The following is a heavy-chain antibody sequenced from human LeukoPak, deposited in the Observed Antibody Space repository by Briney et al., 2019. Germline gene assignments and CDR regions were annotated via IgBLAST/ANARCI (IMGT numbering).Heavy chain of an antibody. D-gene: IGHD3-3*01. Sequence: GGSLRLSCAASGFTFSNYAMHWVRQAPGKGLEWVSAISGSGGSTYYADSVKGRFTISRDNSKNALYLQMNSLRAEDTAVYYCASTYDFWSGDAFDIWGQGTMVTVSS. CDR1: GFTFSNYA. J-gene: IGHJ3*02. V-gene: IGHV3-23*01. CDR3: ASTYDFWSGDAFDI. CDR2: ISGSGGST.